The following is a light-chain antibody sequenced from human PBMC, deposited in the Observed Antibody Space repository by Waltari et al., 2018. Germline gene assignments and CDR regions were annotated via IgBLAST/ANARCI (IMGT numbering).Light chain of an antibody. V-gene: IGKV3-20*01. Sequence: SCRALHRIGMYLPCYQLKPGQAPRVLIYDASCRATVIPDRFSGSGSGTDFSLTVSRLEPEDFAVYDCQKSVTLPATFGQGTKVEIK. J-gene: IGKJ1*01. CDR3: QKSVTLPAT. CDR2: DAS. CDR1: HRIGMY.